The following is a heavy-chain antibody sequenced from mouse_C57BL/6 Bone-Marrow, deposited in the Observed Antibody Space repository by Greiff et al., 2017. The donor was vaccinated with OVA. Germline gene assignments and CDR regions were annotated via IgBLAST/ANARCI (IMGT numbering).Heavy chain of an antibody. J-gene: IGHJ1*03. V-gene: IGHV1-61*01. CDR1: GYTFTSYW. CDR2: IYPSDSET. Sequence: QVQLKQPGAELVRPGSSVKLSCKASGYTFTSYWMDWVKQRPGQGLEWIGNIYPSDSETHYNQKFKDKATLTVDKSSSTAYMQLSSLTSEDSAVYYCARWRFWYFDVWGTGTTVTVSS. CDR3: ARWRFWYFDV.